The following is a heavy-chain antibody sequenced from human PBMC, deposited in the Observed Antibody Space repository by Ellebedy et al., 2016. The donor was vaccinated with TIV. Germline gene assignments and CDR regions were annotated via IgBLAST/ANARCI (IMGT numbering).Heavy chain of an antibody. V-gene: IGHV4-59*13. Sequence: SETLSLTXAVSSGSISGDYWAWVRQPPGKGLEWIGWIYYSGSTKYNASLKSRVTISVDTSKNQFSLKLSSVTAADTAVYYCARGKSYFDYWGQGTLVTVSS. CDR3: ARGKSYFDY. J-gene: IGHJ4*02. CDR2: IYYSGST. CDR1: SGSISGDY.